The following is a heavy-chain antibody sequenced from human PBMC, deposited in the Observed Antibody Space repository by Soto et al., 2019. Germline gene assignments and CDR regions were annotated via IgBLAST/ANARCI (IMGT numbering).Heavy chain of an antibody. CDR1: GYTFTRSG. V-gene: IGHV1-18*01. CDR2: ISTYNGDT. CDR3: ARVPQARFLEWLPLGYYYYGMDV. D-gene: IGHD3-3*01. Sequence: ASVKVSCKASGYTFTRSGISWVRQAPGQGLEWMGWISTYNGDTNYAQKFQGRVTITADESTSTAYMELSSLRSEDTAVYYCARVPQARFLEWLPLGYYYYGMDVWGQGTTVTVSS. J-gene: IGHJ6*02.